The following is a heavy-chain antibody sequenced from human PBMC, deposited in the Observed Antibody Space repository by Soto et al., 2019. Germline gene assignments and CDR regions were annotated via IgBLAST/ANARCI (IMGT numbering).Heavy chain of an antibody. Sequence: ASVKVSCKASGYTFTSYARHWVRQAPGQRLEWMGWINAGNGNTKYSQKFQGRVTITRDTSASTAYMELSSLRSEDTAVYYCARDEFRVDCSSTSCYGTWFDPWGQGTLVTVSS. CDR3: ARDEFRVDCSSTSCYGTWFDP. J-gene: IGHJ5*02. CDR2: INAGNGNT. D-gene: IGHD2-2*01. CDR1: GYTFTSYA. V-gene: IGHV1-3*01.